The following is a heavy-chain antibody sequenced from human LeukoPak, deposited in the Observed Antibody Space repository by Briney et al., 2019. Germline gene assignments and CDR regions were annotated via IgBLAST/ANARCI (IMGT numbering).Heavy chain of an antibody. V-gene: IGHV4-31*03. CDR1: GGSISSGGYY. Sequence: SETLSLTCTVSGGSISSGGYYWSWIRQHPGKGLEWIGYIYYSGSTYYNPSLKSRVTISVDTSKNQFSLKLSSVTAADTAVYYWARGGSDYDYYRDVWGKGPTVTVSS. CDR2: IYYSGST. CDR3: ARGGSDYDYYRDV. J-gene: IGHJ6*03.